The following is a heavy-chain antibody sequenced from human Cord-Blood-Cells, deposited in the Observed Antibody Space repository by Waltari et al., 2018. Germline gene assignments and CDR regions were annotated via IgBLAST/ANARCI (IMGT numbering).Heavy chain of an antibody. CDR2: ISYDGSNK. J-gene: IGHJ4*02. CDR3: AKQGAARHYFDY. D-gene: IGHD6-6*01. V-gene: IGHV3-30*18. CDR1: GFPFSSYG. Sequence: QVQLVESGGGVVQPGRSLRLSCAASGFPFSSYGLPWVPQAPGKGLEWVAVISYDGSNKYYADSVKGRFTISRDNSKNTLYLQMNSLRAEDTAVYYCAKQGAARHYFDYWGQGTLVTVSS.